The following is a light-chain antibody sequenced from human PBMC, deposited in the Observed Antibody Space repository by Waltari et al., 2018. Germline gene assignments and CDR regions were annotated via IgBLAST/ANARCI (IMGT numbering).Light chain of an antibody. J-gene: IGLJ3*02. Sequence: QSVLTQPPSASGTPGQGVTISCSGSSSNIGSTYVYWYQQLPGTAPKLLIYRNGQRPPAVPGRFACPKAGTSASLDVSGLRSEDEADYHCATWDDNLSHWVFGGGTKMTVL. V-gene: IGLV1-47*01. CDR2: RNG. CDR3: ATWDDNLSHWV. CDR1: SSNIGSTY.